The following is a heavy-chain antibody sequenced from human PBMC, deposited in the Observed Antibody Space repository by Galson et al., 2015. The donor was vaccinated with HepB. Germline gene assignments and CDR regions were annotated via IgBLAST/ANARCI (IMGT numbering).Heavy chain of an antibody. D-gene: IGHD6-13*01. CDR1: GFTFSSYA. Sequence: SLRLSCAASGFTFSSYAMSWVRQAPGKGLEWVSAISGSGGSTYCADSVKGRFTISRDNAKNSLYLQMNSLRAEDTAVYYCARVVRQQLTTYYYYGMDVWGQGTTVTVSS. J-gene: IGHJ6*02. V-gene: IGHV3-23*01. CDR3: ARVVRQQLTTYYYYGMDV. CDR2: ISGSGGST.